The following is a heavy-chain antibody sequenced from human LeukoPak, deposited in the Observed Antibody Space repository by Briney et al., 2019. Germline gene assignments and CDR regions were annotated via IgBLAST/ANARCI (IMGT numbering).Heavy chain of an antibody. Sequence: AGGSLRLSCAASGFTFSSYAMSWVRQAPGKGLEWVSAISGSGGSTYYADSVKGRFTISRDNSKNTLYLQMSSLRAEDTAVYYCAKDPRSGYGDDYWGQGTLVTVSS. CDR3: AKDPRSGYGDDY. CDR2: ISGSGGST. J-gene: IGHJ4*02. D-gene: IGHD5-12*01. CDR1: GFTFSSYA. V-gene: IGHV3-23*01.